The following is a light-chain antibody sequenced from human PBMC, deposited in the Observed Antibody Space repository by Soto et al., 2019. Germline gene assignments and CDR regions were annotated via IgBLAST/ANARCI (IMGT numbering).Light chain of an antibody. V-gene: IGLV2-14*01. CDR3: SSYTSSSTWV. Sequence: QSALTQPASVSGSPGQSITISCTGTSSDVGGYNYVSWYQQHPGKAPKLMNYEVSNRPSGVSNRFSGSKSGNTAFLTISGLQAEDEADYYCSSYTSSSTWVFGGGTKLTVL. J-gene: IGLJ3*02. CDR1: SSDVGGYNY. CDR2: EVS.